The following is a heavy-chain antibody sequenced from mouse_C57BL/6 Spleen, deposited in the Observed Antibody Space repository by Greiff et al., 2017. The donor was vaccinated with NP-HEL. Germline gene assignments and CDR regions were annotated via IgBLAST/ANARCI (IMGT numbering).Heavy chain of an antibody. CDR3: ARDHYYGSIFAY. CDR2: ISDGGSYT. V-gene: IGHV5-4*01. Sequence: EVKLVESGGGLVKPGGSLKLSCAASGSTFSSYAMSWVRQTPEKRLEWVATISDGGSYTYYPDNVKGRFTISRDNAKNNLYLQMSHLKSEDTAMYYCARDHYYGSIFAYWGQRTLVTVSA. CDR1: GSTFSSYA. D-gene: IGHD1-1*01. J-gene: IGHJ3*01.